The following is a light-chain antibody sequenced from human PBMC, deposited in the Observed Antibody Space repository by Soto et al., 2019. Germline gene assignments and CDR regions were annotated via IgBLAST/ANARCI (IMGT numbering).Light chain of an antibody. CDR2: DAS. CDR3: QQRNNWPPVT. V-gene: IGKV3-11*01. Sequence: EIVLTQSPGTLSLSPGERATLSFRASLSVSRHLAWYQQKPGQAPRLLIYDASNRATGIPARFSGSGSGTDFTLTISSLEPADFAVYYCQQRNNWPPVTFGGGTKVDIK. J-gene: IGKJ4*01. CDR1: LSVSRH.